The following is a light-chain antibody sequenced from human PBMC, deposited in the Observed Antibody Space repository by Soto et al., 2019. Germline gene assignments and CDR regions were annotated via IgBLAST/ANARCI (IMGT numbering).Light chain of an antibody. CDR3: AAWDDTVRSYV. CDR1: ISNIGNNY. V-gene: IGLV1-47*01. CDR2: RND. Sequence: QSVLTQPPSVSGTPGQRVTISCSRSISNIGNNYVYWFQQLPGTAPKVLSNRNDQRPSGVPDRFSGSKSGTSASLAISGLRSEDEAEYYCAAWDDTVRSYVFGTGTKVTVL. J-gene: IGLJ1*01.